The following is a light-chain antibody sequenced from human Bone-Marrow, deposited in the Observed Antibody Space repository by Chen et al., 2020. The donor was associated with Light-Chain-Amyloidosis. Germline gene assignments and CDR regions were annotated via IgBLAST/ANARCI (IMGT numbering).Light chain of an antibody. CDR1: QAISNY. CDR2: DAS. J-gene: IGKJ2*02. V-gene: IGKV1-33*01. Sequence: DIQMTQSPSSVSASVGDRVTITCQASQAISNYLNWYQQKPGKAPDLLIYDASNLEPGVPSRISGGGSGTHFTFTISSLQPEDIATYYCQQYDTVPRTFGQGTKVEIK. CDR3: QQYDTVPRT.